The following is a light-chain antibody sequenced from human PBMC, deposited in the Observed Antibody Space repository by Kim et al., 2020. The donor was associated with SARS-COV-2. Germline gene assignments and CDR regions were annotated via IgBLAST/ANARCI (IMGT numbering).Light chain of an antibody. CDR3: SSYTSSSTWV. CDR1: SSDVGDYNY. J-gene: IGLJ3*02. V-gene: IGLV2-14*03. Sequence: QSALTQPASVSGSPGQSITISCTGTSSDVGDYNYVSWYQQYPGKAPKLMIYDVGQRPSGVSNRFSGSKSGNTASLTISGLQADDEADYYCSSYTSSSTWVFGGGTLLTVL. CDR2: DVG.